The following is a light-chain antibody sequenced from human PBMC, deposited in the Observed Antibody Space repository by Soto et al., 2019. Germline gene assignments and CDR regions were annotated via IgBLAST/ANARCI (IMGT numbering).Light chain of an antibody. CDR3: SSYTSSSTLYV. V-gene: IGLV2-14*01. CDR2: EVN. CDR1: SSDIGNHDY. Sequence: QSVLTQPASVSGSPGQSITISCTGTSSDIGNHDYVSWYQQHPGKAPKLIIYEVNNRPSGVSNRFSGSKSGNAASLTISGLQAEDEADYYCSSYTSSSTLYVFGTGTKAPS. J-gene: IGLJ1*01.